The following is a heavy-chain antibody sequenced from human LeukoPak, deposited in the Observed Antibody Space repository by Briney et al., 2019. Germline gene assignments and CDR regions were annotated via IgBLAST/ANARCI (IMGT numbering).Heavy chain of an antibody. CDR1: GGTISSSFYL. V-gene: IGHV4-39*01. CDR2: ASHSGTP. D-gene: IGHD3-22*01. J-gene: IGHJ4*02. Sequence: PSETLSLTCSVSGGTISSSFYLWGWIRQPPGKGLEWVGSASHSGTPYYNPSLKSRVTISVDTSKNQFSLNLSSVTAADTAVYYCARQGSSGYYPGESSFYFDSWGQGALVTVSS. CDR3: ARQGSSGYYPGESSFYFDS.